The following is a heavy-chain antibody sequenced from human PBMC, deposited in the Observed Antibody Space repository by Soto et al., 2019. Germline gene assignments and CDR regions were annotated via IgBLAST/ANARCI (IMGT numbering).Heavy chain of an antibody. CDR1: GGSISSYY. Sequence: SETLSLTCTVSGGSISSYYWSWIRQPPGKGLEWIGYIFYSGSTYYNPSLKSRVTISVDTSKNQFSLKLSSVTAADTAVYYCARAPGDYFDYWGQGTLVTVSS. V-gene: IGHV4-59*12. CDR3: ARAPGDYFDY. J-gene: IGHJ4*02. CDR2: IFYSGST.